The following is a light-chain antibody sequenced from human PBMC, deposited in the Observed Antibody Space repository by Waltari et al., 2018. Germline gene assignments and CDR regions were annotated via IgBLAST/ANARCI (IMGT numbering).Light chain of an antibody. Sequence: DIQMTQSPSTLPASVGDRVTITCRASQSISSWLAWYQQKPGKAPKLLIYKASSLESGVPSRFSGSGSGTEFTLTISSLQPDDSATYYCQQYNSYSTWTFGQGTKVEIK. CDR2: KAS. J-gene: IGKJ1*01. CDR1: QSISSW. V-gene: IGKV1-5*03. CDR3: QQYNSYSTWT.